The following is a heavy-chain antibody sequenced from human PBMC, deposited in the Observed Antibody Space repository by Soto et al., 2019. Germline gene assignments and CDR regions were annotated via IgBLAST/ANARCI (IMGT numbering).Heavy chain of an antibody. J-gene: IGHJ4*02. CDR3: ARRYGVAYDF. D-gene: IGHD1-20*01. CDR1: GGSISSYY. Sequence: QVQLQESGPGLVKPSETLSLTCTVSGGSISSYYWSWIRQPPGKGLEWIGYIYYSGSTNYNPSLKSRVTISVGTSKNQCSLKLSSVTAADTAGYYCARRYGVAYDFWGQGTLVTVSS. V-gene: IGHV4-59*08. CDR2: IYYSGST.